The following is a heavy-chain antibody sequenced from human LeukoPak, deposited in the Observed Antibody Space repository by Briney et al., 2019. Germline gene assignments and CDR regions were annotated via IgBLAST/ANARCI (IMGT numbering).Heavy chain of an antibody. CDR3: ARPSIGFAAAARSYYMDV. CDR1: GGSISSFY. CDR2: INHSGST. V-gene: IGHV4-34*01. D-gene: IGHD6-13*01. J-gene: IGHJ6*03. Sequence: PSETLSLTCTVSGGSISSFYWNWIRQPPGKGLEWIGEINHSGSTNYNPSLKSRVTISVDTSKNQFSLKLSSMTAADTAVYYCARPSIGFAAAARSYYMDVWGKGTTVTISS.